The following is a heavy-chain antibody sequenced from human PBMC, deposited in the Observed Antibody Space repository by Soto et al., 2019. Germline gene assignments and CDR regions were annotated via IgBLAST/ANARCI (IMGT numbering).Heavy chain of an antibody. CDR1: GYTFVEYY. V-gene: IGHV1-18*01. J-gene: IGHJ4*02. CDR3: ARDSSNYFDY. CDR2: ISPHNVKT. Sequence: ASVKVSCKTSGYTFVEYYISCLRQAPGEEIEWMGWISPHNVKTNYIQSLQGRVTMTADTSTGTAYLELSSLRSNDTAAYFFARDSSNYFDYWGQGTLVTVYS. D-gene: IGHD4-4*01.